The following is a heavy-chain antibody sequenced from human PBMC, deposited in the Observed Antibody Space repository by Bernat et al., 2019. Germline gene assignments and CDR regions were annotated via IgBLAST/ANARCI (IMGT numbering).Heavy chain of an antibody. CDR3: TAVGGYCSGGSCYSRV. Sequence: EVQLVESGGGLVKPGGSLRLPCAASGFTFSNAWMSWVRQAPGKGLEWVGRIKSKTDGGKTDYAAPVKGRFTISRDDSKNTLYLQMNSLKTEDTAVYYCTAVGGYCSGGSCYSRVWGQGTMVTVSS. V-gene: IGHV3-15*01. D-gene: IGHD2-15*01. CDR1: GFTFSNAW. J-gene: IGHJ3*01. CDR2: IKSKTDGGKT.